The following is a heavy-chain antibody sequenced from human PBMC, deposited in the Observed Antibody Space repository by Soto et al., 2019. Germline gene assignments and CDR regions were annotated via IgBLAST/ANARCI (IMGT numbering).Heavy chain of an antibody. CDR3: ATGGSKRVRGAIVEVFHLEF. Sequence: ELQLVESGGGLIQPGGSLRLSCAASGLTVTRNYMTWVRLAPGKGLECVSTIHTGGKTFYTDSVKGRFTVSRDASKNTVDLQTNTLSVEDTALYYCATGGSKRVRGAIVEVFHLEFWGRGTVVTVSS. CDR1: GLTVTRNY. J-gene: IGHJ4*02. CDR2: IHTGGKT. V-gene: IGHV3-53*02. D-gene: IGHD3-10*01.